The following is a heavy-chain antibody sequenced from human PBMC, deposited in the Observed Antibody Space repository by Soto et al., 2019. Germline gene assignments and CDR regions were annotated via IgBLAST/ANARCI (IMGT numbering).Heavy chain of an antibody. CDR3: TRLISAAPDY. CDR2: IRDRAYNYAT. D-gene: IGHD3-10*01. J-gene: IGHJ4*02. CDR1: GFVFKDSS. Sequence: EVLLVESGGGLVQPGGSLKLSCEASGFVFKDSSIHWVRQASGKGLEWVGRIRDRAYNYATAYAASVKGRFTISRDDSNNKAYLQMDSLKTEDTAIYYCTRLISAAPDYWGQGTLVTVSS. V-gene: IGHV3-73*01.